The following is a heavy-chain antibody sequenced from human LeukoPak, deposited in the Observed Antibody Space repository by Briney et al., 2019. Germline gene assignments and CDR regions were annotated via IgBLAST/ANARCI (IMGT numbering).Heavy chain of an antibody. CDR2: IYSGGST. Sequence: GGSLRLSCAASGFTVSSNYMSRVRQAPGKGLEWVSVIYSGGSTYYADSVKGRFTISRDNSKNTLYLQMNSLRAEDTAVYYCAREGGRDAFDIWGQGTMVTVSS. CDR1: GFTVSSNY. CDR3: AREGGRDAFDI. V-gene: IGHV3-66*02. D-gene: IGHD3-16*01. J-gene: IGHJ3*02.